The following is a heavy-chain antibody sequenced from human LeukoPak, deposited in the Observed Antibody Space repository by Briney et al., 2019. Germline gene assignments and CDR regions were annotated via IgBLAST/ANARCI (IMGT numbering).Heavy chain of an antibody. D-gene: IGHD3-16*02. V-gene: IGHV4-30-4*07. CDR1: GGSISSGGYS. CDR2: IYYSGST. CDR3: ARGSRTPVISPLYYYYYMDV. J-gene: IGHJ6*03. Sequence: SETLSLTCAVSGGSISSGGYSWSWIRQPPGKGLEWIGYIYYSGSTYYNPSLKSRVTISVDTSKNQFSLKLSSVTAADTAVYYCARGSRTPVISPLYYYYYMDVWGKGTTVTVSS.